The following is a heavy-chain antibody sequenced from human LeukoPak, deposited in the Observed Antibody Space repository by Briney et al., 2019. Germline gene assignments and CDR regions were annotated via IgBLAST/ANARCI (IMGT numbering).Heavy chain of an antibody. CDR1: GGSINSYY. D-gene: IGHD2/OR15-2a*01. CDR3: ARLNSRSYYFPMDV. V-gene: IGHV4-59*12. CDR2: IHDSAST. J-gene: IGHJ6*02. Sequence: SETLSLTCTVSGGSINSYYWRWVRQSPGKGLLWIGYIHDSASTNYNPSLKSRVTISLATSKNQFSLRLSSVTAADTAVYYCARLNSRSYYFPMDVWGQGTTVTVSS.